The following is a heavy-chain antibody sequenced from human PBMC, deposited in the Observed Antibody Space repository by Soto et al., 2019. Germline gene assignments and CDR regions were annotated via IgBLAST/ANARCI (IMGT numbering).Heavy chain of an antibody. J-gene: IGHJ4*02. CDR2: ISTSGATI. D-gene: IGHD2-2*01. CDR3: ARGILGPPAMLGLFDY. V-gene: IGHV3-11*01. Sequence: PGGSLRLSCAASGFTFSDYYMSWFRQPPGKGLEFVSYISTSGATIFYADSVKGRFTISRDNAKNSLSVQMNSLRVEDTAVYYCARGILGPPAMLGLFDYWGQGTLVTVSS. CDR1: GFTFSDYY.